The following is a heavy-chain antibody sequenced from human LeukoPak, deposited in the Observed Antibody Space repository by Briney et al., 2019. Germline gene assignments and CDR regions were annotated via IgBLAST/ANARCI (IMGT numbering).Heavy chain of an antibody. D-gene: IGHD3-10*01. Sequence: SQTLSLTCAISGDSVSNNRATWIWIRQSPSRGLELLGRTYSRSKWYSDYAVSVKSRITISADTSKNQFSLQLNSVTPEDTAVYYCARSISGLGDWGQGALVTVSS. V-gene: IGHV6-1*01. J-gene: IGHJ4*02. CDR1: GDSVSNNRAT. CDR3: ARSISGLGD. CDR2: TYSRSKWYS.